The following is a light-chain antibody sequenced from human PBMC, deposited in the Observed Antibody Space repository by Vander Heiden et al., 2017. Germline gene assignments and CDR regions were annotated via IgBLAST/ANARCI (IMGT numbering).Light chain of an antibody. Sequence: DLQMTQSPSTLSASVGDRVTITCRASQSISSWLAWYQQKPGKAPKLRIYKASSLESGVPSRFSGSGSGTEVTLTISSLQPDDCATDYCQQDKSYPLTCGGGTKVEIK. CDR2: KAS. CDR3: QQDKSYPLT. J-gene: IGKJ4*02. V-gene: IGKV1-5*03. CDR1: QSISSW.